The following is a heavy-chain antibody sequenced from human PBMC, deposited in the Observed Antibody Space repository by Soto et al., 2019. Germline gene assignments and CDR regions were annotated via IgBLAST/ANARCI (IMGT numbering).Heavy chain of an antibody. Sequence: ASVKVSCKASGYTFTSYYMHWVRQAPGQGLEWMGIINPSGGSTSYAQKFQGRVTMTRDTSTSTVYMELSSLRSEDTAVYYCATHYISSWLGDYYYYYMDVWGKGTTVTVSS. V-gene: IGHV1-46*03. D-gene: IGHD6-13*01. CDR1: GYTFTSYY. CDR2: INPSGGST. J-gene: IGHJ6*03. CDR3: ATHYISSWLGDYYYYYMDV.